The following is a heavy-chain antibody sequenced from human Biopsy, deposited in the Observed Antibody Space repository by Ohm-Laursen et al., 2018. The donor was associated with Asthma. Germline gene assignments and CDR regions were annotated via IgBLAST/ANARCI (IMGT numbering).Heavy chain of an antibody. CDR1: GGSMAPTSHY. CDR3: ARRITIFGVVQKDHGMDA. J-gene: IGHJ6*02. V-gene: IGHV4-39*01. D-gene: IGHD3-3*01. Sequence: TLSLTCTVSGGSMAPTSHYWDWIRQAPGKGLEWIGYISYGGRTSYNPSLKNRVTISRDTSKNQFSLRLTSVTAADTAVYFCARRITIFGVVQKDHGMDAWGQGTTVIVSS. CDR2: ISYGGRT.